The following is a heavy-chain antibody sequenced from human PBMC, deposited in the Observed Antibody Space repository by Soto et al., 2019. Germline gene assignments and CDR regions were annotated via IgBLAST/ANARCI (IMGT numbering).Heavy chain of an antibody. V-gene: IGHV1-2*04. J-gene: IGHJ4*02. CDR2: INPNSGGT. D-gene: IGHD6-13*01. Sequence: ASVEVSCKASGYTFTGYYIHWVRQAPGQGLEWMGWINPNSGGTNYAQKFQGWVTMTRDTSINTAYMELTRLISDDTAVYYCATHSIAATGTPDPQFDYWGQGTLVTVSS. CDR3: ATHSIAATGTPDPQFDY. CDR1: GYTFTGYY.